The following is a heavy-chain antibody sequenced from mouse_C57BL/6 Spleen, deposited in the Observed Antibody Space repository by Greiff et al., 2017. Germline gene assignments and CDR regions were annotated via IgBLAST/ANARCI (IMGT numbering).Heavy chain of an antibody. V-gene: IGHV5-12*01. CDR2: ISNGGGST. Sequence: EVMLVESGGGLVQPGGSLKLSCAASGFTFSDYYMYWVRQTPEKRLEWVAYISNGGGSTYYPDTVKGRFPISRDNAKNTLYLQMSLLKSEDTAMYECARQGNRDKVLAYGGQGTLVTVSA. D-gene: IGHD4-1*01. CDR1: GFTFSDYY. CDR3: ARQGNRDKVLAY. J-gene: IGHJ3*01.